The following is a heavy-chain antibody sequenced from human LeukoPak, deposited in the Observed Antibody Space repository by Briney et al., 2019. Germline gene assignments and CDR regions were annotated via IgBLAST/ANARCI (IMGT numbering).Heavy chain of an antibody. Sequence: ASVKVSCEASGYTFTGYYIHWVRQAPGQGLEWMGWINPTGGGTNSAQKFQGRVTMTRDTSISTAYMELSGLRSDDTAVYYCVRDLYYGSGSPGVVGYWGQGTLVTVSS. D-gene: IGHD3-10*01. CDR2: INPTGGGT. V-gene: IGHV1-2*02. CDR3: VRDLYYGSGSPGVVGY. J-gene: IGHJ4*02. CDR1: GYTFTGYY.